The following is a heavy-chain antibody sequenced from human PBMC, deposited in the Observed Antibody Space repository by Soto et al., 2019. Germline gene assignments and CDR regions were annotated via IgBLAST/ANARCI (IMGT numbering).Heavy chain of an antibody. Sequence: PSETLSLTCTVSNGSVSSGTYSWSWVRQPPGKGLEWIGYIYYSGTTYYTPSLKSRLTMSMDRANDHFSLNLTSVTAADTAVYYCARVAQWLVHAFDIWGQGTMVTVSS. CDR1: NGSVSSGTYS. J-gene: IGHJ3*02. V-gene: IGHV4-30-2*01. CDR2: IYYSGTT. CDR3: ARVAQWLVHAFDI. D-gene: IGHD6-19*01.